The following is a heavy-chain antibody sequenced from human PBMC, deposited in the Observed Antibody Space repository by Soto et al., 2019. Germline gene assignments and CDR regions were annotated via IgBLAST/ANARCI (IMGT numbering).Heavy chain of an antibody. CDR3: ARTTRITMNPSPFDY. D-gene: IGHD3-22*01. Sequence: SVKVSCKAPGGTFSSYAISWVRQAPGQGLEWMGGIIPIFGTANYAQKFQGRVTITADKSTSTAYMELSSLRSEDTAVYYCARTTRITMNPSPFDYWGQRTRVTVSS. CDR1: GGTFSSYA. CDR2: IIPIFGTA. J-gene: IGHJ4*02. V-gene: IGHV1-69*06.